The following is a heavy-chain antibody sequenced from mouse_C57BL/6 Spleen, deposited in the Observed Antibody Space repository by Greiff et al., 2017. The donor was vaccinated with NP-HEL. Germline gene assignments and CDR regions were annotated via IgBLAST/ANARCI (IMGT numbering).Heavy chain of an antibody. CDR2: ISDGGSYT. CDR3: ARESDYYGSPFDY. D-gene: IGHD1-1*01. V-gene: IGHV5-4*01. Sequence: EVKLEESGGGLVKPGGSLKLSCAASGFTFSSYAMSWVRQTPEKRLEWVATISDGGSYTYYPDNVKGRFTISRDNAKNNLYLQMSHLKSEDTAMYYCARESDYYGSPFDYWGQGTTLTVSS. CDR1: GFTFSSYA. J-gene: IGHJ2*01.